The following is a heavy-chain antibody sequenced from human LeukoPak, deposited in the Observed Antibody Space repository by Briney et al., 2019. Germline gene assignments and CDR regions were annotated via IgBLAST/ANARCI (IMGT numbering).Heavy chain of an antibody. CDR3: ARGIVSPRFYDYMDV. J-gene: IGHJ6*03. D-gene: IGHD1-26*01. Sequence: SESLSLTCTVSGGSINSGNYYWTWIRQPAGKGLEWIGRFFATGSTSSSHNPSLSGRASISVDTSKNQFSLVLNSVTAADSAVYFCARGIVSPRFYDYMDVWGKGTTVTVSS. V-gene: IGHV4-61*02. CDR1: GGSINSGNYY. CDR2: FFATGST.